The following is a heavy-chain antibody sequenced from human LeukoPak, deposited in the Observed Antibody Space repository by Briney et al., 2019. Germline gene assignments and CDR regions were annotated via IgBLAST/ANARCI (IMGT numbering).Heavy chain of an antibody. V-gene: IGHV4-34*01. CDR1: GAPFNGYY. CDR2: INHSGST. CDR3: ARLGYCSSTSCSIWAFDY. D-gene: IGHD2-2*01. J-gene: IGHJ4*02. Sequence: SEPLSLTCAVYGAPFNGYYWNWIRQSPGKGLEWIGEINHSGSTNYNPSLKSRVTISVDTSKNQFSLKLSSVTAADTAVYYCARLGYCSSTSCSIWAFDYWGQGTLVTVSS.